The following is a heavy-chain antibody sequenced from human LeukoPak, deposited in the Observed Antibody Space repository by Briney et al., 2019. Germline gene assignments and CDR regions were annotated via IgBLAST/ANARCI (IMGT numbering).Heavy chain of an antibody. J-gene: IGHJ2*01. CDR2: IYYSGST. D-gene: IGHD6-6*01. CDR3: ARDGIPQAARWYFDL. Sequence: SETLSLTCTVSGGSISSSSYYWGWIRQPPGKGLEWIGSIYYSGSTYYNPSLKSRVTISVDTSKNQFSLRLSSVTAADTAVYYCARDGIPQAARWYFDLWGRGTLVTVSS. V-gene: IGHV4-39*07. CDR1: GGSISSSSYY.